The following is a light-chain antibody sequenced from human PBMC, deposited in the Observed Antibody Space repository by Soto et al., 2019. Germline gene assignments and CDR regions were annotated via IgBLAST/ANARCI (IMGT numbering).Light chain of an antibody. J-gene: IGKJ2*01. Sequence: VVMTQSPLSMAVTLGEPASVSCRSSQGLVDNDGYSYLSWFHQRPGQSPWRLIYRISNRDSGVPDRISGSGSGTDFTLKISRVEAEDVGVYYCMQGTHWPYTFGQGTHLEI. CDR2: RIS. V-gene: IGKV2-30*01. CDR3: MQGTHWPYT. CDR1: QGLVDNDGYSY.